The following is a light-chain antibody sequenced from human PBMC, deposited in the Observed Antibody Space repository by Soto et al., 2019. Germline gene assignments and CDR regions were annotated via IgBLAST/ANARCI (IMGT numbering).Light chain of an antibody. Sequence: DIQMAQSPSTLSASVGDRVTITCRARQSISYWLAWYQQKPGKAPNLLIYKASSLESGVPSRFSGSGSGTEFTLTISSLQPDDFATYYCQQYNHYWTFGQGTKVEIK. CDR2: KAS. J-gene: IGKJ1*01. CDR1: QSISYW. V-gene: IGKV1-5*03. CDR3: QQYNHYWT.